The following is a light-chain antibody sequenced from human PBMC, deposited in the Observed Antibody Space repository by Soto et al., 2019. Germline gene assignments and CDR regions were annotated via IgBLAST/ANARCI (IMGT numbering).Light chain of an antibody. CDR1: QSINNY. J-gene: IGKJ1*01. Sequence: DIQMTQSPSSLSASVGARVTITCRSSQSINNYLNWYQQRPGKAPKLLIYDASSLQSGVPSRFSGSGSGTDFTLTISSLQPEDLATYYCQQGFSAPPWTFGQGTKVEL. CDR2: DAS. V-gene: IGKV1-39*01. CDR3: QQGFSAPPWT.